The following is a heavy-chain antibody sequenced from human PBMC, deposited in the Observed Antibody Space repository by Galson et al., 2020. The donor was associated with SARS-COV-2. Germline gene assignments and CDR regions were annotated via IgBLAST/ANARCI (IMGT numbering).Heavy chain of an antibody. CDR1: GGPFSDYS. D-gene: IGHD5-18*01. CDR3: ARGGSRPVMVFDYYYFYMDV. J-gene: IGHJ6*03. V-gene: IGHV4-34*01. Sequence: SQTLSLTCGVYGGPFSDYSWTWVRQPPGKGLEWIAEISHSGSTNYSPSLKSRVFMSVDTSKNQFSLKLRSVTAADTAVYYCARGGSRPVMVFDYYYFYMDVWGKGTTVTVSS. CDR2: ISHSGST.